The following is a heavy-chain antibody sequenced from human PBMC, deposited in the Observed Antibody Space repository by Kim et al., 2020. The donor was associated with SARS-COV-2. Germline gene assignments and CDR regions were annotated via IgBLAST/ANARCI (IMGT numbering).Heavy chain of an antibody. D-gene: IGHD6-25*01. CDR1: GYTFTSYG. V-gene: IGHV1-18*04. CDR3: ARDRDYSSALNYYYYGMDV. CDR2: ISAYNGNT. J-gene: IGHJ6*02. Sequence: ASVKVSCKASGYTFTSYGISWVRQAPGQGLEWMGWISAYNGNTNYAQKLQGRVTMTTDTSTSTAYMELRSLRSDDTAVYYCARDRDYSSALNYYYYGMDVWGQGTTVTVSS.